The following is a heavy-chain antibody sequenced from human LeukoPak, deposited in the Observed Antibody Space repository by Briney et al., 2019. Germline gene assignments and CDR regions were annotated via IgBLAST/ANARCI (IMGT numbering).Heavy chain of an antibody. V-gene: IGHV4-34*01. D-gene: IGHD5-12*01. Sequence: SETLSLTCAVYGGSFSGYYWSWTRQPPGKGLEWIGEINHSGSSNYNPSLKSRVTISVDMSKKQFSLKLSSVTAADTAVYYCARVDIVATGEWFDPWGQGTLVTVSS. CDR1: GGSFSGYY. CDR2: INHSGSS. J-gene: IGHJ5*02. CDR3: ARVDIVATGEWFDP.